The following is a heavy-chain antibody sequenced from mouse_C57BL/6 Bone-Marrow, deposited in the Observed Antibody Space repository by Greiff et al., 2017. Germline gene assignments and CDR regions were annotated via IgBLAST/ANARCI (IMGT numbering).Heavy chain of an antibody. V-gene: IGHV5-4*01. D-gene: IGHD4-1*01. J-gene: IGHJ1*03. CDR2: ISDGGSYT. Sequence: EVKLMESGGGLVKPGGSLKLSCAASGFTFSSYAMSWVRQTPEKRLEWVATISDGGSYTYYPDNVKGRFTISRDNAKNNLYLQMSHLKSEDTAMYYCARDEKLTGTGYWYFDVWGTGTTVTVSS. CDR3: ARDEKLTGTGYWYFDV. CDR1: GFTFSSYA.